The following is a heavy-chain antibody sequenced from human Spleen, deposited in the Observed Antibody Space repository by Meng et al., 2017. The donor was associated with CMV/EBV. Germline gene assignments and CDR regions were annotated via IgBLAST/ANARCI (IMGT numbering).Heavy chain of an antibody. J-gene: IGHJ3*02. D-gene: IGHD3-3*01. V-gene: IGHV4-61*05. CDR3: ARAGKKGDFWSTLPDGFDI. CDR1: CGAMKRNTYY. CDR2: KYYSGGT. Sequence: SETLSLTCTVSCGAMKRNTYYWGCVRQPPGKGLEWIVYKYYSGGTNYNPALKSRVTISLDTSKNQVSLKLSSVTAADTAVYYCARAGKKGDFWSTLPDGFDIWGQGTMVTVSS.